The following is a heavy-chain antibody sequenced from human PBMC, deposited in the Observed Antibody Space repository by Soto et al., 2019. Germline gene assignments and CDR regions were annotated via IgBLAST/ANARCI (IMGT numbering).Heavy chain of an antibody. CDR1: GDSISSGDYY. V-gene: IGHV4-31*03. D-gene: IGHD3-10*01. J-gene: IGHJ6*02. Sequence: SETLSLTCTVSGDSISSGDYYWSWIRQHPGKGLEWIGYIYYSGGTYYNPSLKSRVTISVDTSQNQFSLKLSSVTAADTAVYYCARDSKELFYYYGLDIWGQGTTVTVYS. CDR2: IYYSGGT. CDR3: ARDSKELFYYYGLDI.